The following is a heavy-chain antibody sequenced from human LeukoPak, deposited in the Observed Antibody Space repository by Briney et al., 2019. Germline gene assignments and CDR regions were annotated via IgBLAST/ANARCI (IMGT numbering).Heavy chain of an antibody. CDR3: ARDSSSWYNWFDP. J-gene: IGHJ5*02. Sequence: PGRSLRLSCAAFGFSFSTYAMNWVRQAPGKGLEWVSSISSSSSYIYYADSVKGRFTISRDNAKNSLYLQMNSLRAEDTAVYYCARDSSSWYNWFDPWGQGTLVTVSS. CDR2: ISSSSSYI. CDR1: GFSFSTYA. D-gene: IGHD6-13*01. V-gene: IGHV3-21*01.